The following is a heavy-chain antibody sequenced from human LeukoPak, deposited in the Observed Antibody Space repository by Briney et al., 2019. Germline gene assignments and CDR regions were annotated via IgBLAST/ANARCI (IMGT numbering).Heavy chain of an antibody. Sequence: GGSLRLSCAASGFTFSSYSMNWVRQAPGKGLEWVSSISSSSSYIYYAGSVKGRFTISRDNAKNSLYLQMNSLRAEDTAVYYCASDDYSNSRAAYWGQGTLVTVSS. J-gene: IGHJ4*02. D-gene: IGHD4-4*01. V-gene: IGHV3-21*01. CDR2: ISSSSSYI. CDR3: ASDDYSNSRAAY. CDR1: GFTFSSYS.